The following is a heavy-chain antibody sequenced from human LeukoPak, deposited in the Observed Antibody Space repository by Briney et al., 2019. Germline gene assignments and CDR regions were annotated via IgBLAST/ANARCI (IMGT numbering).Heavy chain of an antibody. J-gene: IGHJ3*02. CDR2: IYSGGRT. CDR3: ARERWPDAFDI. Sequence: PGGSLRLSCAASGFTVSRNYMSWVRQAPGKGLEWVSVIYSGGRTYYADSVKGRFTISRDNAKNSLYLQMNSLRAEDTALYHCARERWPDAFDIWGQGTMVTVSS. V-gene: IGHV3-66*01. CDR1: GFTVSRNY. D-gene: IGHD5-24*01.